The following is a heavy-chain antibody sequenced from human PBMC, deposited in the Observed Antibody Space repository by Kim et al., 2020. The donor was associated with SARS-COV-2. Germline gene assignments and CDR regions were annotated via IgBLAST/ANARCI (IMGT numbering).Heavy chain of an antibody. CDR3: IRAFDA. J-gene: IGHJ3*01. CDR2: INSDGSIT. CDR1: GFTISSYW. V-gene: IGHV3-74*01. Sequence: GGSLRLSCAASGFTISSYWMHWVRQVPGKGLVWVSRINSDGSITHYADSVKGRFTISRDNTKNTMHLQMNSLRAEDTAAYYCIRAFDAWGQGTMVTVSS.